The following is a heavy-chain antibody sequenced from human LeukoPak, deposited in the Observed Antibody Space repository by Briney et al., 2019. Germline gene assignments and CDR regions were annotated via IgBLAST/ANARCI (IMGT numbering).Heavy chain of an antibody. CDR1: GFTFDDNG. Sequence: GGSLRLSCAASGFTFDDNGMTWVRQAPGKGLEWVSSIDWNGGSTGYADSVKGRFTISRDNAKSSPYLQMNSLRAEDTALYYCARDRRGYSVFDYWGQGTLVTVSS. V-gene: IGHV3-20*04. CDR2: IDWNGGST. D-gene: IGHD2-21*01. J-gene: IGHJ4*02. CDR3: ARDRRGYSVFDY.